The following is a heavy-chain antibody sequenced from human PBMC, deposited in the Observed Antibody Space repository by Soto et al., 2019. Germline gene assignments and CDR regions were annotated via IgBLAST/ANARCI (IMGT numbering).Heavy chain of an antibody. D-gene: IGHD2-15*01. CDR1: GFTFSSYA. CDR3: VKDDRILGRGYCDL. CDR2: ISFSDGGT. V-gene: IGHV3-23*01. J-gene: IGHJ2*01. Sequence: ESGGGLIQPGGSLRLACAASGFTFSSYAMTWVRQAPGKGLEWVSSISFSDGGTYYADSVKGRLTISRDNSKNTLFLQLNSLRVEDTAVYYCVKDDRILGRGYCDLWGRGTLVTVSS.